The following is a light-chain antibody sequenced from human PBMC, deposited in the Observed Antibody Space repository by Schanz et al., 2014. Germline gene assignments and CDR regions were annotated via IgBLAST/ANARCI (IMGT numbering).Light chain of an antibody. Sequence: QSVLTQPPSASGTPGQWVTISCSGSSSNIGSNTVNWYQQFPGTAPKLLIYRNNQRPSGVPDRFSGSKSGTSASLAISGLRSEDEADYDCAAWDDSLSGLVFGGGTKLTV. CDR3: AAWDDSLSGLV. CDR1: SSNIGSNT. CDR2: RNN. J-gene: IGLJ2*01. V-gene: IGLV1-47*01.